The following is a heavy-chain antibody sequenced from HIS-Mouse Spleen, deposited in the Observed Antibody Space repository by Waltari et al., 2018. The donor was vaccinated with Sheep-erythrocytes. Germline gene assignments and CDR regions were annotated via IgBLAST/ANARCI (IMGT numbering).Heavy chain of an antibody. J-gene: IGHJ3*02. CDR1: GFTFSSYS. Sequence: EVQRVESGGGLVKPGGSLRLSCAASGFTFSSYSMNWVRQAPGKGLEWVSSISSSSSYINYADSVKGRFTISRDNAKNSLYLQMNSLRAEDTAVYYCARDSTSDAFDIWGQGTMVTVSS. V-gene: IGHV3-21*01. D-gene: IGHD6-6*01. CDR3: ARDSTSDAFDI. CDR2: ISSSSSYI.